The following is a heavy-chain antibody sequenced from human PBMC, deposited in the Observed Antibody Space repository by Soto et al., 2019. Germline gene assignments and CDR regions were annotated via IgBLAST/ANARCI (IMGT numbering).Heavy chain of an antibody. CDR3: ARPPIVATITRFDY. D-gene: IGHD5-12*01. V-gene: IGHV3-30-3*01. CDR2: ISYDGSNK. CDR1: GFTFSSYA. J-gene: IGHJ4*02. Sequence: PGGSLRLSCAATGFTFSSYAMHWVRQAPGKGLEWVAVISYDGSNKYYADSVKGRFTISRDNSKNTLYLQMNSLRAEDTAVYYCARPPIVATITRFDYWGQGTLVTVSS.